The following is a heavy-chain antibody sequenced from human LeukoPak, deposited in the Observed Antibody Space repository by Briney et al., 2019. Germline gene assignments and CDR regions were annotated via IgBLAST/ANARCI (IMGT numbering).Heavy chain of an antibody. CDR2: ITTSYA. D-gene: IGHD6-19*01. CDR3: ARGQWLVPPFFDY. J-gene: IGHJ4*01. CDR1: GFTFSDYY. V-gene: IGHV3-11*05. Sequence: GGSLILSCAASGFTFSDYYMSWIRQAPGEGLEWVSYITTSYADYAGSVKGRFTISRDNVKNSLYLQMNSLRVEDTAVYYCARGQWLVPPFFDYWGHGTLVTVSS.